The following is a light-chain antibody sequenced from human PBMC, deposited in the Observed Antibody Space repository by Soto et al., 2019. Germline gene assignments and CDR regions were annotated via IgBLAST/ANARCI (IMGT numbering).Light chain of an antibody. J-gene: IGKJ2*01. CDR1: QSIGNS. V-gene: IGKV1-5*03. CDR3: QQYNSDPVP. CDR2: KAS. Sequence: DIQMTQSPSTLSASVGDRVTITCRASQSIGNSLAWYQQKPVKAPKLLIYKASSLESGVPSRFSGSGSGTEFTLTISSLQPDDFATYYCQQYNSDPVPFGQGTKLEIK.